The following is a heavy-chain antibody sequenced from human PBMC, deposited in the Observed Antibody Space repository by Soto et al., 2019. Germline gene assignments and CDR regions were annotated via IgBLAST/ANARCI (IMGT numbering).Heavy chain of an antibody. CDR3: ATAGLRRNYNWFDP. CDR1: GYTLTELS. CDR2: FDPEDGET. D-gene: IGHD5-12*01. V-gene: IGHV1-24*01. Sequence: SVKVSCKVSGYTLTELSMHWVRQAPGKGLEWMGGFDPEDGETIYAQKFQGRVTMTEDTSTDTAYMELSSLRSEDTAVYYCATAGLRRNYNWFDPWGQGTLVTVSS. J-gene: IGHJ5*02.